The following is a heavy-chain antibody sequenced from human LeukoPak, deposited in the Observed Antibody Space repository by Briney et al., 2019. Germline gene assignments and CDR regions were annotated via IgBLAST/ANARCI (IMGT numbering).Heavy chain of an antibody. Sequence: PSETLSLTCTVSGGSISSYYWSWIRQPPGKGLKWIGYIYTSRSTNYNPSLKSRVTISVDTSKNQFSLKLSSVTAADTAVYYCARRRYSGYEEFDYWGQGTLVTVSS. CDR3: ARRRYSGYEEFDY. CDR2: IYTSRST. J-gene: IGHJ4*02. V-gene: IGHV4-4*09. D-gene: IGHD5-12*01. CDR1: GGSISSYY.